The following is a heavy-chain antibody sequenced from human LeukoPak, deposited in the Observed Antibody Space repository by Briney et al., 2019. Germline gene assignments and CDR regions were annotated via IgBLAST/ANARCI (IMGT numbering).Heavy chain of an antibody. Sequence: GGSLRLSCAASGFTFSNAWMSWVRQAPGKGLEWVGRIKSKIDGETTDYAAPVKGRFTISRDDSKNTLYLQMNSLKTEDTAVYYCTTVALPGRSTGYLDYWGQGTLVTVSS. CDR2: IKSKIDGETT. CDR3: TTVALPGRSTGYLDY. CDR1: GFTFSNAW. V-gene: IGHV3-15*01. D-gene: IGHD2-8*02. J-gene: IGHJ4*02.